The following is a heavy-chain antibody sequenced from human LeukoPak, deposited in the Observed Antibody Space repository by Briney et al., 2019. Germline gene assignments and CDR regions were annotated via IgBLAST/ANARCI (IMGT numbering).Heavy chain of an antibody. V-gene: IGHV4-61*08. CDR1: GGSISSGDYY. CDR3: ARERISWAKAGRGYNWFDP. Sequence: PSETLSLTCTVSGGSISSGDYYWSWIRQPPGKGLEWIGYIYYSGSTNYNPSLKSRVTISVDTSKNQFSLKLSSVTAADTAVYYCARERISWAKAGRGYNWFDPWGQGTLVTVSS. J-gene: IGHJ5*02. CDR2: IYYSGST. D-gene: IGHD2-15*01.